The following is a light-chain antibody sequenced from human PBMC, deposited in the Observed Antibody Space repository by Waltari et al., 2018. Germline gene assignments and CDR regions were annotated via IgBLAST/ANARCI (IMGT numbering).Light chain of an antibody. CDR1: SGHNSYT. J-gene: IGLJ2*01. V-gene: IGLV4-69*01. CDR3: QTWDAGIVL. Sequence: QLVLTQSPSASASLGPSVTLTCTLTSGHNSYTIARQQPQPEKGTRSLMKLNSDGSHNKGDGIPDRFSGSSSGAERYLTISSLQSEDETDYYCQTWDAGIVLFGGGTKLTVL. CDR2: LNSDGSH.